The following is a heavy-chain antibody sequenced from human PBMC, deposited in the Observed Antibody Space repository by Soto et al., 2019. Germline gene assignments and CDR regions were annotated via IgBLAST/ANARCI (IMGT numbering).Heavy chain of an antibody. J-gene: IGHJ4*02. CDR3: ARASTYYYDSSGYYLGDY. CDR2: ISAYNGNT. V-gene: IGHV1-18*01. Sequence: ASVKVSCKASGYTFTSYGISWVRQAPGQGLEWMGWISAYNGNTNYAQKLQVRVTMTTDTSTSTAYMELRSLRSDDTAVYYCARASTYYYDSSGYYLGDYWGQGTLVTVSS. D-gene: IGHD3-22*01. CDR1: GYTFTSYG.